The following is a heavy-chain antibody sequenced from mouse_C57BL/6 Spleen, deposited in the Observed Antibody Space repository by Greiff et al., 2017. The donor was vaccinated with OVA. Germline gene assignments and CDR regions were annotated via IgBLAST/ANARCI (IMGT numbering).Heavy chain of an antibody. D-gene: IGHD4-1*01. J-gene: IGHJ4*01. CDR3: ARGGLGYAMDY. CDR2: IDPSDSET. V-gene: IGHV1-52*01. Sequence: QVQLQQPGAELVRPGSSVKLSCKASGYTFTSYWMHWVKQRPIQGLEWIGNIDPSDSETHYNQKFKDKATLTVDKSSSTAYMQLSSLTSEDSAVYYCARGGLGYAMDYWGQGTSVTVSS. CDR1: GYTFTSYW.